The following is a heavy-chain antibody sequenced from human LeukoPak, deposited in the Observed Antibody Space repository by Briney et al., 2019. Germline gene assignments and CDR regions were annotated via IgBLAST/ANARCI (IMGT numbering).Heavy chain of an antibody. CDR1: GYTFTSYG. Sequence: ASVKVSCKASGYTFTSYGINWLRQAPGQGLEWMGRSSHNNVNKNYIEKLQGRVTMTTDTSTSTAHMELRSLRPDDTAVYYCARDQSPLNGGYSEGEVFDCWGQGTLVTVSS. CDR3: ARDQSPLNGGYSEGEVFDC. CDR2: SSHNNVNK. D-gene: IGHD5-12*01. J-gene: IGHJ4*02. V-gene: IGHV1-18*01.